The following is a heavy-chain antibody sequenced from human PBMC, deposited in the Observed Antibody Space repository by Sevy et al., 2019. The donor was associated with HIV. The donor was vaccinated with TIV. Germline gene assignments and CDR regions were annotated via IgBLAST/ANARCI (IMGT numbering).Heavy chain of an antibody. V-gene: IGHV3-23*01. CDR3: AKGANNWNDVAWFDP. J-gene: IGHJ5*02. Sequence: GGSLRLSCAASGFTFSSYAMSWVRQAPGKGLEWVSAISGSGGSTYYADSVKGRFTISRDNSKNTLYLKMNSLRAEDTAVYYCAKGANNWNDVAWFDPWGQGTLATVSS. D-gene: IGHD1-1*01. CDR1: GFTFSSYA. CDR2: ISGSGGST.